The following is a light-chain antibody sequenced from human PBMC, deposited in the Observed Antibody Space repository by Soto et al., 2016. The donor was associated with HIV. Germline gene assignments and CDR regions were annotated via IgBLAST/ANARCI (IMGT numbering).Light chain of an antibody. J-gene: IGKJ1*01. CDR1: QGISSW. V-gene: IGKV1-5*03. CDR2: KAS. Sequence: DIQMTQSPSTLSAVVGDRVTITCRASQGISSWLAWYQHKAPNAPKLLIYKASTLESGVPSRFSGSGSGTEFTLTITNLQPDDCATYYCQQYDTSWTFGQGTKVEIK. CDR3: QQYDTSWT.